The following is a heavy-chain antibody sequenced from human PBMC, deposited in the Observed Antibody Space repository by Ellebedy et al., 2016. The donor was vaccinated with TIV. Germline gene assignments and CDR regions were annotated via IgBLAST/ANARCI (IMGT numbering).Heavy chain of an antibody. CDR1: GYSFTHYA. CDR2: ISAYNGNT. CDR3: AAPSRANYDIFTGPDFYYHGLDV. D-gene: IGHD3-9*01. J-gene: IGHJ6*02. V-gene: IGHV1-18*01. Sequence: AASVKVSCKASGYSFTHYAISWARQAPGQGLEWMGWISAYNGNTNYAQKMQGRVTMTIDTSTSTVYMEVWSLRSDDTAVYYCAAPSRANYDIFTGPDFYYHGLDVWGQGTAVTVSS.